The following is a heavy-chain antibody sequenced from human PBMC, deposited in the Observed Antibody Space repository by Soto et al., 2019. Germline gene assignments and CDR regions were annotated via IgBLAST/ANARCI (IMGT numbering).Heavy chain of an antibody. J-gene: IGHJ6*02. CDR2: ISAYNGNT. Sequence: GASVKGSCKASGYTFTSYGISWVRQAPGQGLEWMGWISAYNGNTNYAQKLQGRVTMTTDTSTSTAYMELRSLRSDDTAVYYCARDRVAVAGTVYYYYGMDVWGQGTTVTVSS. CDR3: ARDRVAVAGTVYYYYGMDV. V-gene: IGHV1-18*01. CDR1: GYTFTSYG. D-gene: IGHD6-19*01.